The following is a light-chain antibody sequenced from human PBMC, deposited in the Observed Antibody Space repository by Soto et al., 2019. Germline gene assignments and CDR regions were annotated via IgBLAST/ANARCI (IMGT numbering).Light chain of an antibody. Sequence: DIQMTQSPSTLSASVGDRVTITCRASQSISSWLAWYQQKPGKAPKLLIYKASSLESGVPSRFSGSGSGTEFTLTISSLQPDDFATYYCQQYNSAPLTFXQGTKVDIK. CDR3: QQYNSAPLT. V-gene: IGKV1-5*03. CDR1: QSISSW. J-gene: IGKJ1*01. CDR2: KAS.